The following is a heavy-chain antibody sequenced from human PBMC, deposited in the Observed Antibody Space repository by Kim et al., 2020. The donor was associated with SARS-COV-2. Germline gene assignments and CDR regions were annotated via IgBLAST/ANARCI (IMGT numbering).Heavy chain of an antibody. D-gene: IGHD6-19*01. CDR2: IGTAGDT. V-gene: IGHV3-13*04. Sequence: GGSLRLSCAASGFTFSSYDMHWVRQATGKGLEWVSAIGTAGDTYYPGSVKGRFTISRENAKNSLYLQMNSLRAGDTAVYYCARSSGWYGYYYYGMDVWGQGTTVTVSS. J-gene: IGHJ6*02. CDR3: ARSSGWYGYYYYGMDV. CDR1: GFTFSSYD.